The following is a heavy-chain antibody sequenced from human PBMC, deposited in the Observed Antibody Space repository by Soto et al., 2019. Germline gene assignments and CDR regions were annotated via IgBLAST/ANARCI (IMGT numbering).Heavy chain of an antibody. V-gene: IGHV3-48*03. CDR3: VRGGIDY. Sequence: EVQLVESGGGLVQPGGSLRLSCVASGFTFTNYELNWVHQAPGKGLEWVSYISRSGGTIYYTDSVKGRFTISRDNAKNLLFMQMNSLRVEDTAVYYCVRGGIDYWGQGTLVAVSS. CDR2: ISRSGGTI. CDR1: GFTFTNYE. J-gene: IGHJ4*02. D-gene: IGHD3-16*01.